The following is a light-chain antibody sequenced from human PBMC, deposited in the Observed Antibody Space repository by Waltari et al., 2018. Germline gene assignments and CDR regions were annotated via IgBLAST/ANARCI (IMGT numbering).Light chain of an antibody. CDR3: QQYYSNPRT. Sequence: DIVMTQSPDSLAVSLGERATLTCKSSESILYPSNNKNFLRWFQHKPGQPPKMLIYWASTRQSEVPARFSGSGSGTEFTLTISSVQAEDVAIYYCQQYYSNPRTFGQGTRLEIK. CDR2: WAS. V-gene: IGKV4-1*01. J-gene: IGKJ2*01. CDR1: ESILYPSNNKNF.